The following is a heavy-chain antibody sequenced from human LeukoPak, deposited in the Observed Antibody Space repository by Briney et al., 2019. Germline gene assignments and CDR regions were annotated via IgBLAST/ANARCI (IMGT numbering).Heavy chain of an antibody. CDR3: VKPYGYYYMDV. CDR2: IPYDGSNK. J-gene: IGHJ6*03. Sequence: GGSLRLSCAASGFTFSSYEMNWVRQAPGKGLELVAVIPYDGSNKHYADSVKGRFTISRDNSKHTLFLQMNSLRAEDTAVYYCVKPYGYYYMDVWGKGTTVTVSS. D-gene: IGHD4-17*01. CDR1: GFTFSSYE. V-gene: IGHV3-30*18.